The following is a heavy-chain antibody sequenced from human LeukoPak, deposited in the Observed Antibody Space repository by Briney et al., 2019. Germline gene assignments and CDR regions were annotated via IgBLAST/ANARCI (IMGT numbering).Heavy chain of an antibody. V-gene: IGHV3-21*01. Sequence: GGSLRLSCAASGFTFSSYSMNWVRQAPGKGLEWVSSISSSSSYIYYADSVKGRFTISRDNAKNSLYLQMNSLRAEDTAVYYCARDSETYCGGDCYYDYWGQGTLVTVSS. D-gene: IGHD2-21*02. J-gene: IGHJ4*02. CDR1: GFTFSSYS. CDR2: ISSSSSYI. CDR3: ARDSETYCGGDCYYDY.